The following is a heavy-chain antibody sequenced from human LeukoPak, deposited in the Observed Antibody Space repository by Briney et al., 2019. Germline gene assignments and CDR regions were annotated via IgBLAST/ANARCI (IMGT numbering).Heavy chain of an antibody. V-gene: IGHV3-30*03. CDR1: GFTFSSYG. Sequence: GGSLRLSCAASGFTFSSYGMHWVRQAPGKGLEWVAVISYDGSNKYYADSVKGRFTISRDNSKNTLYLQMNSLRAEDTAVYYCARELDTVTTGSGPWGQGTLVTVSS. D-gene: IGHD4-17*01. CDR2: ISYDGSNK. CDR3: ARELDTVTTGSGP. J-gene: IGHJ5*02.